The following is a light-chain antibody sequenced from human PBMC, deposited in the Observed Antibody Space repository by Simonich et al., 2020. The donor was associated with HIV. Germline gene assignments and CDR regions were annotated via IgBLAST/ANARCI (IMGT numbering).Light chain of an antibody. CDR3: SSYTSSSTWV. Sequence: QSALTQPASVSGSPGQSITISCTGTSSDAGDYNYVSWYQQHPGKAPKLIIYDVNKRPSGVSNRFSGSKSGNTASLTLSGLQAEDEADYYCSSYTSSSTWVFGGGTKLTVI. CDR1: SSDAGDYNY. CDR2: DVN. V-gene: IGLV2-14*03. J-gene: IGLJ3*02.